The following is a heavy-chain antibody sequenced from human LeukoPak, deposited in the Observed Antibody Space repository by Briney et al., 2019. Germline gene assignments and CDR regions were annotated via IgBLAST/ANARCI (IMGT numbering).Heavy chain of an antibody. CDR1: GGTFSSYA. CDR2: IIPIFGTA. Sequence: ASVKVSCKASGGTFSSYAISWVRQAPGQGLEWMGGIIPIFGTANYAQKFQGRVTITADESTSTAYMELSSLRSEDTAVYYCAGPGGNSAAEYFQHWGQGTLVTVSS. D-gene: IGHD4-23*01. V-gene: IGHV1-69*13. CDR3: AGPGGNSAAEYFQH. J-gene: IGHJ1*01.